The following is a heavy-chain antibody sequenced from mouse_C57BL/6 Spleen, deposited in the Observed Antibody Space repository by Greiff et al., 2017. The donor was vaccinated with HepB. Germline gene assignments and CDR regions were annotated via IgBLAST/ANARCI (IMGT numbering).Heavy chain of an antibody. V-gene: IGHV1-47*01. J-gene: IGHJ2*01. D-gene: IGHD2-4*01. Sequence: VQLQESGAELVKPGASVKMSCKASGYTFTTYPIEWMKQNHGKSLEWIGNFPPYNDDTKYNEKFKGKATLTVEKSSSTVYLELSRLTSDDSAVYYCARRDDYDHYFDYWGQGTTLTVSS. CDR3: ARRDDYDHYFDY. CDR1: GYTFTTYP. CDR2: FPPYNDDT.